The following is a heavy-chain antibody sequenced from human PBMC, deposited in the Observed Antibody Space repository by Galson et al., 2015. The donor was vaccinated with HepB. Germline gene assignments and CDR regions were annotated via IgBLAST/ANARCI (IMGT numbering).Heavy chain of an antibody. Sequence: SVKVSCKASGYTFTSYGISWVRQAPGQGLEWMGWISAYNGNTNYAQKLQGRVTMTTDTSTSTAYMELRSLRSDDTAVYYCARVAYDYVWGSYRQIDYWGQGTLVTVSS. CDR1: GYTFTSYG. V-gene: IGHV1-18*01. J-gene: IGHJ4*02. CDR3: ARVAYDYVWGSYRQIDY. D-gene: IGHD3-16*02. CDR2: ISAYNGNT.